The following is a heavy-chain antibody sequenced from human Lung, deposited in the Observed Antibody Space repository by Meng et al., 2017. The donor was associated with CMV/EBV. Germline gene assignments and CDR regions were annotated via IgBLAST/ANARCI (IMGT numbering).Heavy chain of an antibody. V-gene: IGHV1-69*10. CDR2: IVPILGIT. CDR1: GGMLSSYA. Sequence: SVXVSXXPSGGMLSSYAICWVRQAPGQGLEWMRGIVPILGITNYAQNFQDTVTITADKSTSTAYMELNSLRSEDTAVYYRSDYRLYSSSSFVQGYYNGVDVWGQGTXVTVSS. D-gene: IGHD6-6*01. J-gene: IGHJ6*02. CDR3: SDYRLYSSSSFVQGYYNGVDV.